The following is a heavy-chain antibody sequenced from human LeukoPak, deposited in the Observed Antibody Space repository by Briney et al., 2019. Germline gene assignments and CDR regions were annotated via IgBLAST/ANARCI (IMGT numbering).Heavy chain of an antibody. CDR1: GGSITTTNW. D-gene: IGHD3-10*01. CDR3: SRENGAFSPFGF. Sequence: PSETLSLTCGASGGSITTTNWWSWVRQPPGQGLEWIGEISLNGFTNYNPSLDSRVTMSLDQPKNQLSLNLSSVTAADTAIYYCSRENGAFSPFGFWGQGTLVTVPS. CDR2: ISLNGFT. V-gene: IGHV4-4*02. J-gene: IGHJ4*02.